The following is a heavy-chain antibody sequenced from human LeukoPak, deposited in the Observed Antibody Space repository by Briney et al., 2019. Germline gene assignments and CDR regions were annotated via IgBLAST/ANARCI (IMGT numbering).Heavy chain of an antibody. CDR2: IYYSGTT. J-gene: IGHJ4*02. Sequence: PSETLSLTCTVSGGSIRNFYWSWIRQPPGKGLEWIGYIYYSGTTKYNPSLKSRVTISVDTSKNQFSLKLSSVTAADTAVYYCARPPRYSSGSEVYFDYWGQGTLVTVSS. D-gene: IGHD6-19*01. CDR1: GGSIRNFY. V-gene: IGHV4-59*08. CDR3: ARPPRYSSGSEVYFDY.